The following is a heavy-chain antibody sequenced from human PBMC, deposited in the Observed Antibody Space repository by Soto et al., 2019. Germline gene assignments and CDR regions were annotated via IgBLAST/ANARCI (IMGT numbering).Heavy chain of an antibody. Sequence: ASVKVSCKASGYTFTGYYMHWVRQAPGQGLEWMGWINPNSGGTNYAQKFQGRVTMTRDTSISTAYMELSRLRSDDTAVYYCARDLSSSGPYYYYGMDVWGQGTTVTVSS. CDR2: INPNSGGT. CDR3: ARDLSSSGPYYYYGMDV. V-gene: IGHV1-2*02. D-gene: IGHD6-6*01. CDR1: GYTFTGYY. J-gene: IGHJ6*02.